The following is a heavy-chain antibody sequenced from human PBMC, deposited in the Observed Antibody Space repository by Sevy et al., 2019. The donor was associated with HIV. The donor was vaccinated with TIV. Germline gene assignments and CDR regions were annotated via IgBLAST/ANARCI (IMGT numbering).Heavy chain of an antibody. CDR1: GFTFSNYW. J-gene: IGHJ4*02. CDR3: ARIGYSSSSFDY. CDR2: LKQDGSQK. V-gene: IGHV3-7*01. D-gene: IGHD6-6*01. Sequence: GGSLRLSCAASGFTFSNYWMSWVRLAPGKGLEWVANLKQDGSQKYYVDSVKGRFTISRDNAKNSLYLQINSLRAEDTAIYYCARIGYSSSSFDYWGQGTLVTVSS.